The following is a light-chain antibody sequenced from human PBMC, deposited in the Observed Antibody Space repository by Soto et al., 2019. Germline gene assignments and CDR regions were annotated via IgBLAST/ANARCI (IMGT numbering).Light chain of an antibody. J-gene: IGKJ4*01. Sequence: DIQMTQSPSSLCASVGAKVTITCRASQSISSYLNWYQQKPGKAPKLLIYAASSLQSGVPSRFSGSGSGTDFTLTISSLQPEDFATYYCQQSYSTPLTFGGGTKVDIK. CDR1: QSISSY. V-gene: IGKV1-39*01. CDR3: QQSYSTPLT. CDR2: AAS.